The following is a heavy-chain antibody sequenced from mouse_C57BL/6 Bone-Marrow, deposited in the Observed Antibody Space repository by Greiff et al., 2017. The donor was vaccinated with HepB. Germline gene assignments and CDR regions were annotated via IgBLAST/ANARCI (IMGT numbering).Heavy chain of an antibody. V-gene: IGHV1-5*01. J-gene: IGHJ4*01. CDR1: GYTFTSYW. D-gene: IGHD1-1*01. CDR3: TRNYGSSYDYAMDY. CDR2: IYPGNSDT. Sequence: VQLQQSGTVLARPGASVKMSCKTSGYTFTSYWMHWVKQRPGQGLEWIGAIYPGNSDTSYNQKFKGKAKLTAVTSASPAYMELSSLTNEDSAVYYCTRNYGSSYDYAMDYWGQGTSVTVSS.